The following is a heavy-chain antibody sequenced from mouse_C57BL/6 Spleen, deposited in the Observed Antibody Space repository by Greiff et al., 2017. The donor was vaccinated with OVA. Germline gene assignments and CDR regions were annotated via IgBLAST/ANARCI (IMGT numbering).Heavy chain of an antibody. J-gene: IGHJ4*01. V-gene: IGHV6-3*01. D-gene: IGHD1-1*01. CDR1: GFTFSNYW. CDR3: TDGYGSEDYYAMDY. CDR2: IRLKSDNYAT. Sequence: EVQGVESGGGLVQPGGSMKLSCVASGFTFSNYWMNWVRQSPEKGLEWVAQIRLKSDNYATHYAESVKGRFTISRDDSKSSVYLQMNNLRAEDTGIYYCTDGYGSEDYYAMDYWGQGTSVTVSS.